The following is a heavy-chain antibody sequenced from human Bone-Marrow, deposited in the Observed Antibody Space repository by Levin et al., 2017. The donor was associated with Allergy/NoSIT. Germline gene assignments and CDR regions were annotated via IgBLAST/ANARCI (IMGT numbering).Heavy chain of an antibody. J-gene: IGHJ6*02. D-gene: IGHD2-2*02. Sequence: AGGSLRLSCAASGFTFSSYWMAWVRQAPGRGLEWVANIKEDGSEIYYVDSVKGRFTISRDNAKTSLYLQMSSLRAEDTAVYYCVRGETYQLLYPGGMDVWGQGTTVTVSS. CDR1: GFTFSSYW. V-gene: IGHV3-7*04. CDR3: VRGETYQLLYPGGMDV. CDR2: IKEDGSEI.